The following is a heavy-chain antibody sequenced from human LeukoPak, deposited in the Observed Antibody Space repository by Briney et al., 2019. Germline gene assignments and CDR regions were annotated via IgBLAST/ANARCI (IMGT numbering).Heavy chain of an antibody. Sequence: ASVKVSCKASGYTFTGYYMHWVRQAPGQGLEWMGWINPNSGGTNYAQKFQGRVTMTRDTSISTAYMELSRLRSDDTAVYYCARVYYYDSSGCYYAYWGQGTLVTVSS. CDR3: ARVYYYDSSGCYYAY. J-gene: IGHJ4*02. CDR2: INPNSGGT. D-gene: IGHD3-22*01. CDR1: GYTFTGYY. V-gene: IGHV1-2*02.